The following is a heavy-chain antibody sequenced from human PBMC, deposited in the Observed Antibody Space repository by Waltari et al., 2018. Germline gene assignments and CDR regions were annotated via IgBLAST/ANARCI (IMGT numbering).Heavy chain of an antibody. CDR2: IYHSGST. CDR1: GYSISSGYY. CDR3: ARHGEWLSDWYFDL. Sequence: QVQLQESGPGLVKPSETLSLTCAVSGYSISSGYYWGWIRQPPGKGLEWIGSIYHSGSTYYNPSLKSRVTISVDTSKNQFSLKLSSVTAADTAVYYCARHGEWLSDWYFDLWGRGTLVTVSS. V-gene: IGHV4-38-2*01. D-gene: IGHD3-10*01. J-gene: IGHJ2*01.